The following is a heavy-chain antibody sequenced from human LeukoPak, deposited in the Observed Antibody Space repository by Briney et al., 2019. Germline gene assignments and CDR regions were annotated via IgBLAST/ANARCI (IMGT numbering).Heavy chain of an antibody. Sequence: GGSLRLSCAASGFTFDDYAMHWVRQAPGKGLEWVSGISWNSGSIGYADSVKGRFTISRDNAKNSLYLQMNSLRAEDTALYYCAKDPAAYYGSGRNYFDYWGQGTLVTVSS. V-gene: IGHV3-9*01. CDR2: ISWNSGSI. CDR1: GFTFDDYA. D-gene: IGHD3-10*01. J-gene: IGHJ4*02. CDR3: AKDPAAYYGSGRNYFDY.